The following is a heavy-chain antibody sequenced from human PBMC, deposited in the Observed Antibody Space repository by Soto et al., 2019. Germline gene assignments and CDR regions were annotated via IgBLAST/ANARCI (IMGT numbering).Heavy chain of an antibody. CDR2: IYYSGST. V-gene: IGHV4-31*03. D-gene: IGHD3-3*01. Sequence: SETLSLTCTVSGGSISSGGYYWSWIRQHPGKGLEWIGYIYYSGSTYYNPSLKSRVTISVDTSKNQFSLKLSSVTAADTAVYYCARGVNYDFFLYGMDVWGQGTTVTVSS. CDR1: GGSISSGGYY. CDR3: ARGVNYDFFLYGMDV. J-gene: IGHJ6*02.